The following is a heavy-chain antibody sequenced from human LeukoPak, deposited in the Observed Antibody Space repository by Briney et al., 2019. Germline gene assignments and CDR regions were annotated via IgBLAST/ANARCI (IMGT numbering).Heavy chain of an antibody. CDR2: MNPNSGNT. Sequence: ASVKVSCKASGYTFTSYDINWVRQATGQGLEWMGWMNPNSGNTGYAQKFQGRVTMTRNTSISTAYMELSSLGSEDTAVYYCARVGANYYYYYGMDVWGQGTTVTVSS. CDR3: ARVGANYYYYYGMDV. D-gene: IGHD1-26*01. J-gene: IGHJ6*02. V-gene: IGHV1-8*01. CDR1: GYTFTSYD.